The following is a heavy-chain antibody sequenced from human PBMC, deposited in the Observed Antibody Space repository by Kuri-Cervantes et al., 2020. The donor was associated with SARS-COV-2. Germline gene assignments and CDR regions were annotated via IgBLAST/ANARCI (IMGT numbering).Heavy chain of an antibody. Sequence: SETLSLTCTVPGDSISDYSYYWSWIRQPPGKGLEWIGEINHSGSTNYNPSLKSRVTISVDTSKNQFSLKLSSVTAADTAVNYCARGRGGYGLMVYAIHCFDYWGQGTLVTVSS. V-gene: IGHV4-34*01. CDR1: GDSISDYSYY. CDR2: INHSGST. J-gene: IGHJ4*02. D-gene: IGHD2-8*01. CDR3: ARGRGGYGLMVYAIHCFDY.